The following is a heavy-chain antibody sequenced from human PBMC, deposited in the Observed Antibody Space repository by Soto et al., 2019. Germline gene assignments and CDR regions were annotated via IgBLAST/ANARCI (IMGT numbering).Heavy chain of an antibody. CDR3: AKSLYGSERSSMDV. CDR2: ISGSVGNT. Sequence: VQLLESGGGLVQPGGSLRLSWAASGFTFCSYAMSWVRQAPGTGLEWVSVISGSVGNTYYADSVKGRFTISRDNSKNTLYLQMTSLRGKDTAVYYCAKSLYGSERSSMDVWGQGTTVTVSS. CDR1: GFTFCSYA. V-gene: IGHV3-23*01. D-gene: IGHD3-10*01. J-gene: IGHJ6*02.